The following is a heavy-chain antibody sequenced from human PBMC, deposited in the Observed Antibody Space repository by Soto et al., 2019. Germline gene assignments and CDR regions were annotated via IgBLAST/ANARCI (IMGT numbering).Heavy chain of an antibody. CDR3: ARVRYCGGDCWDYYYGMDV. D-gene: IGHD2-21*02. J-gene: IGHJ6*02. V-gene: IGHV1-69*13. CDR1: GGTFSSYA. CDR2: IIPIFGTA. Sequence: GASVKVSCKASGGTFSSYAISWVRQAPGQGLEWMGGIIPIFGTANYAQKFQGRVTITADESTSTAYMELSSLRSEDTAVYYCARVRYCGGDCWDYYYGMDVWGQGTTVTVSS.